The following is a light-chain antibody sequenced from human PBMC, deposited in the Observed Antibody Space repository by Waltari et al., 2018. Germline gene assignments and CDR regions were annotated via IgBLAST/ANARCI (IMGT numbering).Light chain of an antibody. V-gene: IGKV4-1*01. CDR3: QQYYTTPPWT. J-gene: IGKJ1*01. CDR1: PRVLFSSNNKNY. CDR2: WAS. Sequence: DIVMTQSPDSLAVSLGERAPINCNSSPRVLFSSNNKNYLAWYQQKPGQPPKLLVYWASTRESGVPDRFSGSGSGTDFTLTISSLQAEDVAVYYCQQYYTTPPWTFGQGTKVEIK.